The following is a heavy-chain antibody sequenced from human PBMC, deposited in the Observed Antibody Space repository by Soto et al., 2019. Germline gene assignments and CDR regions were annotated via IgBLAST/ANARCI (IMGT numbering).Heavy chain of an antibody. D-gene: IGHD6-19*01. CDR1: GFTFSSYA. J-gene: IGHJ4*02. CDR3: AGSGWYFPFDY. CDR2: ISGSGGST. V-gene: IGHV3-23*01. Sequence: PGGSLRLSCAASGFTFSSYAMIWVRQAPGKGLEWVSAISGSGGSTYYADSVKGRFTISRDNSKNSLYLQMNSLRVEDTAVYYCAGSGWYFPFDYWGQGTVVTVSS.